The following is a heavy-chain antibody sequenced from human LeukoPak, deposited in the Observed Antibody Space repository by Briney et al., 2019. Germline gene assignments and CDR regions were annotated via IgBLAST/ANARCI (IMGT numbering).Heavy chain of an antibody. CDR3: ARHEKIAVEMATIKGFDP. CDR1: GGSVSSGGYY. J-gene: IGHJ5*02. V-gene: IGHV4-31*03. CDR2: IYYSGST. Sequence: PSQTLSLTCTVSGGSVSSGGYYWSWIRQHPGKGLEWIGYIYYSGSTYYNPSLKSRVTISVDTSKNQFSLKLSSVTAADTAVYYCARHEKIAVEMATIKGFDPWGQGTLVTVSS. D-gene: IGHD5-24*01.